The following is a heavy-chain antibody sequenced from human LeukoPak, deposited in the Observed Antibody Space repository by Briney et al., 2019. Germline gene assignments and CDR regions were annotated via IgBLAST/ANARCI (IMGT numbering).Heavy chain of an antibody. Sequence: SGPTLVKPTQTLTLTCTFSGFSLSTSGVGVGWIRQPPGKALEWLALIYWDDDKRYSPSLKSRLTITKDTSKNQVVLTMTNMDPVDTATYYCAHLDLGTIFGVVMSTFDYWGQGTLVTVSS. J-gene: IGHJ4*02. CDR2: IYWDDDK. D-gene: IGHD3-3*01. V-gene: IGHV2-5*02. CDR3: AHLDLGTIFGVVMSTFDY. CDR1: GFSLSTSGVG.